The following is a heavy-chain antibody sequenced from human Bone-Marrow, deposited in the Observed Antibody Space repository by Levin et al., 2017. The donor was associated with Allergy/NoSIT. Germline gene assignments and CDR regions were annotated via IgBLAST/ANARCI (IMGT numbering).Heavy chain of an antibody. D-gene: IGHD2-2*01. CDR2: ISSTGSTI. Sequence: PGESLKISCAASGFTFSDYYMSWIRQAPGKGLEWVSYISSTGSTIYYADSVKGRFTISRDNAKNSLYLQMNSLRAEDTAVYYCARAGLGYCTSTSCWWFDPWGQGTLVTVSS. J-gene: IGHJ5*02. CDR3: ARAGLGYCTSTSCWWFDP. CDR1: GFTFSDYY. V-gene: IGHV3-11*01.